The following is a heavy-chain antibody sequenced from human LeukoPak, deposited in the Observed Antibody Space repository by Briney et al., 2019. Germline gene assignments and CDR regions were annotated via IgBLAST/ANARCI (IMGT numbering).Heavy chain of an antibody. J-gene: IGHJ4*02. CDR1: GGSISSYY. CDR3: AQGISSGYFRFGYFDY. CDR2: IYTSGST. Sequence: NTSETLSLTCTVSGGSISSYYWSWIRQPPGKGLEWIGYIYTSGSTNYNPSLKSRVTISVDTSKNQFSLKLSSVTAADTAVYYCAQGISSGYFRFGYFDYWGQGTLVTVSS. V-gene: IGHV4-4*09. D-gene: IGHD3-22*01.